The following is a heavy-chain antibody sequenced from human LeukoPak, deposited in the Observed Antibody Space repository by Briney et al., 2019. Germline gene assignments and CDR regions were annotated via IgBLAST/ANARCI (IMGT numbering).Heavy chain of an antibody. D-gene: IGHD2-2*02. CDR3: ARDRGRTIVVVPAAIDY. V-gene: IGHV1-3*01. J-gene: IGHJ4*02. Sequence: ASVKVSCKASGYTFTSYAMHWVRQAPGQRLEWMGWINAGNGNTKYSQKFQGRVTITRDTSASTAYMELSSLRSEDTAVYYCARDRGRTIVVVPAAIDYWGQGTLVTVSS. CDR2: INAGNGNT. CDR1: GYTFTSYA.